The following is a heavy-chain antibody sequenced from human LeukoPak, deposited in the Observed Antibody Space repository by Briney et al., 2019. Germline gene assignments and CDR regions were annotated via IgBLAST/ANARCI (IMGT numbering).Heavy chain of an antibody. CDR3: ARPLEGYDSSGYYPVLYAFDI. D-gene: IGHD3-22*01. CDR2: IYYSGST. CDR1: GGSISSSSFY. J-gene: IGHJ3*02. V-gene: IGHV4-39*01. Sequence: SETPSLTCTVSGGSISSSSFYWGWIRQPPGKGLEWIGSIYYSGSTYYNPSLKSRVTISVDTSKNQFSLKLTSVTAADTAVYYCARPLEGYDSSGYYPVLYAFDIWGQGTMVTVSS.